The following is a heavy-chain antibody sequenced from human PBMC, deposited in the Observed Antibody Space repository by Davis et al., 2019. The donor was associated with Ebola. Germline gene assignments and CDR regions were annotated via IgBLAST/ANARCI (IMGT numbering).Heavy chain of an antibody. CDR1: GGSISSYY. V-gene: IGHV4-59*12. Sequence: MPSETLSLTCTVSGGSISSYYWSWIRQPPGKGLEWIGYIYYSGSTNYNPSLKSRVTISVDTSKNQFSLKLSSVTAADTAVYYCARDGSARLGELSFGYYFDYWGQGTLVTVSS. CDR2: IYYSGST. J-gene: IGHJ4*02. D-gene: IGHD3-16*02. CDR3: ARDGSARLGELSFGYYFDY.